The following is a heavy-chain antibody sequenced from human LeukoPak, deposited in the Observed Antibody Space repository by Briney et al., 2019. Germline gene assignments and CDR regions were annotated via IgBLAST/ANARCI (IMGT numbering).Heavy chain of an antibody. D-gene: IGHD3-10*01. CDR2: IKSKTDGETR. V-gene: IGHV3-15*01. J-gene: IGHJ4*02. CDR3: TTGLERFGELGY. CDR1: GFTFSNAW. Sequence: GGSLRLSCAASGFTFSNAWMSWVRQAPGKGLEWVGRIKSKTDGETRDYAAPVKGRFTISRDDSKNTLYLQVNSLKSEDTAVYYCTTGLERFGELGYWGQGTLVTVSS.